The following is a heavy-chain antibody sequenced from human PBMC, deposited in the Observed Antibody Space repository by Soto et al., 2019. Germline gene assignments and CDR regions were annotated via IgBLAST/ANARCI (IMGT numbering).Heavy chain of an antibody. J-gene: IGHJ4*02. D-gene: IGHD3-22*01. CDR2: IKNKTDGGTT. Sequence: GGSLRLSCAASGFTFSNAWLTWVRQAPGMGLEWVGRIKNKTDGGTTDYAAPVKGRFTISRDDSKNTLYLHINSLKTEDTAVYYCTTGTYYYDSSGYYYVPPNSVYFDYWGQGTLVTVSS. CDR1: GFTFSNAW. V-gene: IGHV3-15*01. CDR3: TTGTYYYDSSGYYYVPPNSVYFDY.